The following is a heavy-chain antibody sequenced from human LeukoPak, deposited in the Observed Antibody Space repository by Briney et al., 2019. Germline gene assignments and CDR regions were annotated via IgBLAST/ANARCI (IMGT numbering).Heavy chain of an antibody. CDR3: ARDLGWLQSDY. V-gene: IGHV3-7*01. Sequence: GSLRLSCAASGFTFSSYGMHWVRQAPGKGLEWVATIKKDGSEQYYVDSMKGRFTISRDNAKNSVYLQINSLRAEDTAVYYCARDLGWLQSDYWGQGTLVTVSS. J-gene: IGHJ4*02. CDR2: IKKDGSEQ. CDR1: GFTFSSYG. D-gene: IGHD5-24*01.